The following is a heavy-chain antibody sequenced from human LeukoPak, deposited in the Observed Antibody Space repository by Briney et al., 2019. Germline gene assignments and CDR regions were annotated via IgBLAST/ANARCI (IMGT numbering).Heavy chain of an antibody. D-gene: IGHD5-24*01. CDR1: GGSISTSNW. J-gene: IGHJ4*02. CDR3: ARDGPSRPFTI. CDR2: VFHDGST. V-gene: IGHV4-4*02. Sequence: SETLSLTCAVSGGSISTSNWWSWVRQSPGKGLEWIGGVFHDGSTNYNPSLKSRVTMSVDRSNSQFSLDLISVTAADTAVYFCARDGPSRPFTIWGQGTLVTVSS.